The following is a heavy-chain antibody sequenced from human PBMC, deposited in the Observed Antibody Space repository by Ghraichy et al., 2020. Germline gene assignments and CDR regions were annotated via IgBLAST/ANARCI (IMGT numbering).Heavy chain of an antibody. J-gene: IGHJ3*02. CDR3: ARGDYYDSSGYYHDAFDI. CDR2: IRPDGSEK. D-gene: IGHD3-22*01. Sequence: GGSLRLSCAASGFTFSRYWMSWVRQAPGKGLEWLANIRPDGSEKYYADSVKGRFTISRDNAKNSLYLQMNSLRAEDTAVYYCARGDYYDSSGYYHDAFDIWGQGKMVTVSS. CDR1: GFTFSRYW. V-gene: IGHV3-7*03.